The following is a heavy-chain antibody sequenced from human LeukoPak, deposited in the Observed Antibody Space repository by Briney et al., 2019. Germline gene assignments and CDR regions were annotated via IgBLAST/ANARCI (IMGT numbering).Heavy chain of an antibody. J-gene: IGHJ4*02. V-gene: IGHV3-30*02. D-gene: IGHD6-19*01. CDR1: GFTFSSYS. CDR2: IRYDGSNK. CDR3: AKGGDSSGWPYYFDY. Sequence: GGSLRLSCAASGFTFSSYSMNWVRQAPGKGLEWVAFIRYDGSNKYYADSVKGRFTISRDNSKNTLYLQMNSLRAEDTAVYYCAKGGDSSGWPYYFDYWGQGTLVTVSS.